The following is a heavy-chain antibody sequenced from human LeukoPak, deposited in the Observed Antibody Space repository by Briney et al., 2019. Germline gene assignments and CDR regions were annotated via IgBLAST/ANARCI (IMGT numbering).Heavy chain of an antibody. Sequence: GASVKVSCKVSGYTLTELSMHWVRQAPGKGLEWMGGFDPEDGETIYAQKFQGGVTMTEDTSTDTAYMELSSLRSEDTAVYYCATAPVPRHPSYYYYYGMDVWGQGTTVTVSS. V-gene: IGHV1-24*01. J-gene: IGHJ6*02. D-gene: IGHD2-2*01. CDR1: GYTLTELS. CDR3: ATAPVPRHPSYYYYYGMDV. CDR2: FDPEDGET.